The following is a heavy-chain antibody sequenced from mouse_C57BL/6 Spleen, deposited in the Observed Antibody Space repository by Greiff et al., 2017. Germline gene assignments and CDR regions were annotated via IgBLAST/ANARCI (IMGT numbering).Heavy chain of an antibody. CDR1: GFTFSDYG. CDR2: ISSGSSTI. J-gene: IGHJ3*01. CDR3: ARPLYDYDAWFAY. V-gene: IGHV5-17*01. D-gene: IGHD2-4*01. Sequence: DVHLVESGGGLVKPGGSLKLSCAASGFTFSDYGMHWVRQAPEKGLEWVAYISSGSSTIYYADTVKGRFTISRDNAKNTLFLQMTSLRSEDTAMYYCARPLYDYDAWFAYWGQGTLVTVSA.